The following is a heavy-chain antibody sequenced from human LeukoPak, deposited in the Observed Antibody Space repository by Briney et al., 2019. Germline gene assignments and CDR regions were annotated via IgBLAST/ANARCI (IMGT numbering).Heavy chain of an antibody. CDR3: ATGTAPYYYYGMDV. V-gene: IGHV3-21*01. J-gene: IGHJ6*02. Sequence: GGSLRLSCAASGFTFSSYSMNWVRQAPGKGLEWVSSISSSSYIYYADSVKGRFTISRDNAKNSLYLQMNSLRAEDTAVYYCATGTAPYYYYGMDVWGQGTTVTVSS. CDR2: ISSSSYI. CDR1: GFTFSSYS.